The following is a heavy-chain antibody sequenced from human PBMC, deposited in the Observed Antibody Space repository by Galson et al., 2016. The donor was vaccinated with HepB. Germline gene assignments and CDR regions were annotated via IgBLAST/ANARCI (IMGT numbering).Heavy chain of an antibody. Sequence: CAISGDSVSSNSAAWTWIRQSPLRGLEWLGRTYYRSKWYNDYAVSVKSRISIHPDTSKNQFSLQLNSVTPEDTAVYYCARVRCSTFRRQNWFDPWGQGTLVTVSS. J-gene: IGHJ5*02. D-gene: IGHD2/OR15-2a*01. V-gene: IGHV6-1*01. CDR1: GDSVSSNSAA. CDR3: ARVRCSTFRRQNWFDP. CDR2: TYYRSKWYN.